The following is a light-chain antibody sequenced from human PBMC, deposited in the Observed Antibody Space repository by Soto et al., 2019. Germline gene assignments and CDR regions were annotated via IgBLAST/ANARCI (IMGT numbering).Light chain of an antibody. CDR2: RAS. J-gene: IGKJ5*01. V-gene: IGKV3-15*01. CDR1: QSVSSSY. Sequence: EIVMTQSPATLSVSPGERATLSCRASQSVSSSYLAWYQQKPGQGPRLLVYRASTRTLGIPARFSGSESGTEFTLTISSLQSEDFAVYYCQQYNTWLITFGQGTRLEIK. CDR3: QQYNTWLIT.